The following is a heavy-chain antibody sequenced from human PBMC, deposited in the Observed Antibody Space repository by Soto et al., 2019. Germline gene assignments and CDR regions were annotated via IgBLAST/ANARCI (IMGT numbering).Heavy chain of an antibody. Sequence: PSETLSLTCTVSGGSISSGDCYWSWIRQPPGKGLEWIGYIYYSGSTYYNPSLKSRVTISVDTSKNQFSLKLSSVTAADTAVYYCARGPTMVRGVIMSWGQGTLVTVSS. CDR2: IYYSGST. V-gene: IGHV4-30-4*01. CDR3: ARGPTMVRGVIMS. J-gene: IGHJ5*02. D-gene: IGHD3-10*01. CDR1: GGSISSGDCY.